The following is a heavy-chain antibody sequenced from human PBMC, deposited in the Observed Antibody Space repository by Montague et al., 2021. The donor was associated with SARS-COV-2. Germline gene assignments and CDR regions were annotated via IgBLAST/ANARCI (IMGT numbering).Heavy chain of an antibody. Sequence: PALVKPTQTLTLTCTSSGFSLSTSGMCVSWIRQPPGKALEWLALIDWDDDKYYSTSLKTRLTISKDTSKNQVVLTMTNMDPVDTATYYCARISAWYSSGWSAFDXWGQGTLVTVSS. CDR2: IDWDDDK. CDR1: GFSLSTSGMC. V-gene: IGHV2-70*01. J-gene: IGHJ4*02. CDR3: ARISAWYSSGWSAFDX. D-gene: IGHD6-19*01.